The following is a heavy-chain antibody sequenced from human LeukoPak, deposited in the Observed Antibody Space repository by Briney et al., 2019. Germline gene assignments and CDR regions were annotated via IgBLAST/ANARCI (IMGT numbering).Heavy chain of an antibody. CDR1: GGSISSGGYS. V-gene: IGHV4-30-2*01. Sequence: PSQTLSLTCAVSGGSISSGGYSWSWIRQPPGKGLEWIGYIYHSGSTYYNPSLKSRVTISVDRSKNQFSLKLSSVTAADTAVYYCARVSRRGYSGYYYYYMDVWGKGTTVTVSS. CDR2: IYHSGST. CDR3: ARVSRRGYSGYYYYYMDV. J-gene: IGHJ6*03. D-gene: IGHD5-12*01.